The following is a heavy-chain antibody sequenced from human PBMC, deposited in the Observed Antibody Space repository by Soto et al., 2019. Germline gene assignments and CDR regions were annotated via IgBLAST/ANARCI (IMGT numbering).Heavy chain of an antibody. Sequence: GSLRLSCAASGFTFSSYAMSWVRQAPGKGLEWVSAISGSGGSTYYADSVKGRFTISRDNSKNTLYLQMNSLRAEDTAVYYCAKDLGNYYDSSGYYYLWGQGTMVTVSS. J-gene: IGHJ3*01. CDR1: GFTFSSYA. V-gene: IGHV3-23*01. D-gene: IGHD3-22*01. CDR3: AKDLGNYYDSSGYYYL. CDR2: ISGSGGST.